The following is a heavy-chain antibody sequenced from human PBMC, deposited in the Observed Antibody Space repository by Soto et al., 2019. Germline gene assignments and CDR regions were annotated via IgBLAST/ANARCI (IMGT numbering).Heavy chain of an antibody. CDR1: GGSISSSSYY. CDR2: IYYSGST. V-gene: IGHV4-39*01. Sequence: SQTRSRTCTVAGGSISSSSYYCGLNRQPPGKGLEWIGSIYYSGSTYNTPSLKSRVTISVDTSKSQFSLKLSSVTAADTAAYYCARSTGIAAAGTEFDYWGQGSLVAVSS. J-gene: IGHJ4*02. CDR3: ARSTGIAAAGTEFDY. D-gene: IGHD6-13*01.